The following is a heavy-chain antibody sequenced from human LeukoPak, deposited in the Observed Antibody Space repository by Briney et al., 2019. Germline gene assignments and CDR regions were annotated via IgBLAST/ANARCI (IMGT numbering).Heavy chain of an antibody. CDR1: GGSISSGDYY. J-gene: IGHJ4*02. Sequence: SETLSLTCTVSGGSISSGDYYWSWIRQPPGKGLEWIGYIYYSGSTYYNPSLKSRVTISVDTSKNQFSLKLSSVTAADTAVYYCARLKMSGSRLGGDYWGQGTLVTVSS. D-gene: IGHD1-26*01. V-gene: IGHV4-30-4*08. CDR3: ARLKMSGSRLGGDY. CDR2: IYYSGST.